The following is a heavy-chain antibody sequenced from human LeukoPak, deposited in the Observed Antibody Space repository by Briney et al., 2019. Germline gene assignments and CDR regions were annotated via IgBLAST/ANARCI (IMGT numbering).Heavy chain of an antibody. D-gene: IGHD3-10*01. CDR1: GYTFTSYD. CDR3: ARRRGQHPGDDAFDI. Sequence: GASVKVSCKASGYTFTSYDINWVRQATGQGLEWMGWMNPNSGNTGYAPKFQGRVTMTRNTSISTAYMELSSLRSEDTAVYYCARRRGQHPGDDAFDIWGQGTMVTVSS. V-gene: IGHV1-8*01. J-gene: IGHJ3*02. CDR2: MNPNSGNT.